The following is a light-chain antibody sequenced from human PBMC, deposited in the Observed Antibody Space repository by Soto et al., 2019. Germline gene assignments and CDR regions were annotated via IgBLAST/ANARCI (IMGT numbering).Light chain of an antibody. J-gene: IGKJ1*01. CDR1: QSVSSN. V-gene: IGKV3-15*01. Sequence: EIVMTQSPATLSVSPGERAALSCRASQSVSSNLAWYQQKPGQAPRLLIYGASTRATGIPARFSGSGSGTEFTLTISSLQSEDFAVYYCQPYNNFWTFGQGTKVEIK. CDR3: QPYNNFWT. CDR2: GAS.